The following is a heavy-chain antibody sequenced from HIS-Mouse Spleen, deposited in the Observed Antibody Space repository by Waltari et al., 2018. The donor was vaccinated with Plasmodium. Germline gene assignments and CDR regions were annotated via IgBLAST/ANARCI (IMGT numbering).Heavy chain of an antibody. CDR3: ASLPRVEEVTTPFYYYYYGMDV. D-gene: IGHD4-4*01. J-gene: IGHJ6*02. CDR1: GGPSSSSSYY. Sequence: QLQLQESGPGLVKPSETLSLPCTDPGGPSSSSSYYWGGIRQPPGKGLEWIGSIYYSGSTYYNPSLKSRVTISVDTSKNQFSLKLSSVTAADTAVYYCASLPRVEEVTTPFYYYYYGMDVWGQGTTVTVSS. V-gene: IGHV4-39*01. CDR2: IYYSGST.